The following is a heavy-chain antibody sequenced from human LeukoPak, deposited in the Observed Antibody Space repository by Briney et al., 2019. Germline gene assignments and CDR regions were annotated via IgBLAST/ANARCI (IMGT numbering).Heavy chain of an antibody. CDR2: IYYSGST. CDR3: ARHPFATNWFDP. D-gene: IGHD3-3*01. J-gene: IGHJ5*02. CDR1: GGSISSSSYY. V-gene: IGHV4-39*01. Sequence: PSETLSLTCTVSGGSISSSSYYWGWVRQPPGKGLEWIGSIYYSGSTYYNPSLKSRVTISVDTSKNQFSLKLSSVTAADTAVYYCARHPFATNWFDPWGQGTLVTVSS.